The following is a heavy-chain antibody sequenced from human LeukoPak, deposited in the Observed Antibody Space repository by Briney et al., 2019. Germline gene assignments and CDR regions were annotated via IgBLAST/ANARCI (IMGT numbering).Heavy chain of an antibody. CDR1: GFPFSNAW. D-gene: IGHD5-24*01. J-gene: IGHJ5*02. V-gene: IGHV3-21*01. Sequence: PGGSLRLSCAASGFPFSNAWMSWVRQARGKGLEWVSSISSSSSYIYYADSVKGRFTISRDNAKNSLYLQMNSLRAEDSAVYYCAKEGGDGYRSWGQGTLVTVSS. CDR3: AKEGGDGYRS. CDR2: ISSSSSYI.